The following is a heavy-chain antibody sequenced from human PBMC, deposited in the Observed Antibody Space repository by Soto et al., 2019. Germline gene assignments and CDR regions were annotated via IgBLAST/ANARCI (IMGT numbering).Heavy chain of an antibody. D-gene: IGHD6-6*01. CDR1: GYTFTSYD. Sequence: ASVKVSCKAPGYTFTSYDINWVRQATGQGLEWMGWMNPNSGNTGYAQKFQGRVTMTRNTSISTAYMELSSLRSEDTAVYYCARGRGSSSCSGYWGQGTLVTVSS. V-gene: IGHV1-8*01. J-gene: IGHJ4*02. CDR2: MNPNSGNT. CDR3: ARGRGSSSCSGY.